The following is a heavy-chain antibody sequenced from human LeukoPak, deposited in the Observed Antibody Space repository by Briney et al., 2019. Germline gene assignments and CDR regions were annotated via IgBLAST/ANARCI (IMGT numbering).Heavy chain of an antibody. V-gene: IGHV1-2*02. CDR1: GYTFTGSY. CDR3: ARVRVGATYFDY. D-gene: IGHD1-26*01. Sequence: ASVKVSCKASGYTFTGSYMHWVRQAPGQGLEWMGWINPNSGGTNYAQKFQGRVTMTRDTSISTAYMELSRLRSDDTAVYYCARVRVGATYFDYWGQGTLVTVSS. CDR2: INPNSGGT. J-gene: IGHJ4*02.